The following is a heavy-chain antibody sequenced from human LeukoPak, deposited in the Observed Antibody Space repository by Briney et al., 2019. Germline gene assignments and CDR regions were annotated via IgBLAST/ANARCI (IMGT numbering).Heavy chain of an antibody. CDR2: INPSGGST. CDR1: GYTFTSYY. J-gene: IGHJ4*02. CDR3: ARYTMVRGVPLYYFDY. D-gene: IGHD3-10*01. Sequence: GGSVKVSCKASGYTFTSYYMHWVRQAPGQGLEWMGVINPSGGSTSYAQKFQGRVTMTRDTSTSTVYMELSSLRSEDTAMYYCARYTMVRGVPLYYFDYWGQGTLVTVSS. V-gene: IGHV1-46*01.